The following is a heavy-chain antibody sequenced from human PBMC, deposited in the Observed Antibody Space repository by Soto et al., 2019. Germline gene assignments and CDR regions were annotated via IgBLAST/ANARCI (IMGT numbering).Heavy chain of an antibody. CDR2: ISGSGGST. V-gene: IGHV3-23*01. Sequence: GGSLRLSCAASGFTFSSYAMSWVRQAPGKGLEWVSAISGSGGSTYYADSVKGRFTISRDNSKNTLYLQMNSLRAEDTAVYYCARELLWFVESHDAFDIWGQGTMVTVSS. CDR1: GFTFSSYA. D-gene: IGHD3-10*01. CDR3: ARELLWFVESHDAFDI. J-gene: IGHJ3*02.